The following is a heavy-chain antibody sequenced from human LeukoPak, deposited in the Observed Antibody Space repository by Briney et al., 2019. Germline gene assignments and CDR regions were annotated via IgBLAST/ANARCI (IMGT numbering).Heavy chain of an antibody. V-gene: IGHV4-39*02. CDR3: AAGGDDAKAGY. Sequence: SESLSLTCSVYGASITSGRYYWGWMRQAPGKGLEWIGTIHYSGKPTFYNPSLESRVSLFSDTSRNDFSLRLRSVTAADTAVYYCAAGGDDAKAGYWGQGTLVTVSS. CDR1: GASITSGRYY. J-gene: IGHJ4*02. CDR2: IHYSGKPT. D-gene: IGHD3-16*01.